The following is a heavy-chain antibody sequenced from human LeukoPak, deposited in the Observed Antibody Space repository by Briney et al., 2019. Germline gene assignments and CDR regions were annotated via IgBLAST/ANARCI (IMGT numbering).Heavy chain of an antibody. D-gene: IGHD4-17*01. V-gene: IGHV1-18*01. CDR3: ARDTYGDYGFSYFDY. CDR1: GYTFTSYG. J-gene: IGHJ4*02. Sequence: GASVKVSCKASGYTFTSYGISWVRQAPGQGLEWMGWISAYNGNTNYAQKLQGRVTMTTDTSTSTAYMELRSLRSDDTAVYYCARDTYGDYGFSYFDYWGQGTLVTVSS. CDR2: ISAYNGNT.